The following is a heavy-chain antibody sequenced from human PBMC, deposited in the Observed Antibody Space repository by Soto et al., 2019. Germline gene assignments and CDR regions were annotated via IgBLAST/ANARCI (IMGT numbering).Heavy chain of an antibody. V-gene: IGHV4-39*01. CDR1: GGSISSSSYY. CDR3: ARHKGGNGSIDY. D-gene: IGHD2-15*01. Sequence: QLQLQESGPGLVKPSETLSLSCTVSGGSISSSSYYWGWIRQPPGKGLEWIGSIYYSGSTHYNPSLKSRVTISVDTSKNQFSLKLSSVTAADTAVYYCARHKGGNGSIDYWGQGTLVTVSS. J-gene: IGHJ4*02. CDR2: IYYSGST.